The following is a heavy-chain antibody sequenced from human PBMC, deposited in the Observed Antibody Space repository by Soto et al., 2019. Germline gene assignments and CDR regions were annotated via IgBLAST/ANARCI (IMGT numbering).Heavy chain of an antibody. V-gene: IGHV1-8*01. D-gene: IGHD6-19*01. Sequence: ASVKVSCKASGYTFTSYDINWVRQATGQGLEWMGWMNPNSGNTGYAQKFQGRVTMTRNTSISTAYMELSSLRPEDTAVYYCARGFGYSSGWYAGYYYYGMDVWGQGTTVTVSS. CDR3: ARGFGYSSGWYAGYYYYGMDV. CDR2: MNPNSGNT. CDR1: GYTFTSYD. J-gene: IGHJ6*02.